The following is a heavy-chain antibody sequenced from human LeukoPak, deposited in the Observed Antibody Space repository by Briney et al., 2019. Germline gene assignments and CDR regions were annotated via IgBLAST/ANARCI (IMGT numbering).Heavy chain of an antibody. CDR2: ISGSGSST. J-gene: IGHJ4*02. V-gene: IGHV3-23*01. CDR1: GFTFSSYA. D-gene: IGHD4-17*01. CDR3: AKDSSFDYGDYVDYFDY. Sequence: GGSLRLSCAASGFTFSSYAMTWVRQAPGKGLEWVSGISGSGSSTHYADSVKGRFTISRDNSKNTLYLQMNSLRAEDTAVYYCAKDSSFDYGDYVDYFDYWGQGTLVTVSS.